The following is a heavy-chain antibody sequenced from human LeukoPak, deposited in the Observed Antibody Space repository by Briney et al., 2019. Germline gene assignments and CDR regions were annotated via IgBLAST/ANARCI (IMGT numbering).Heavy chain of an antibody. CDR2: ISYLSSHV. CDR3: GRAFPPLRTSSAGDL. D-gene: IGHD3-16*01. Sequence: GGSLRLSCSASGFTFSDYDMNWVRQAPGKGLEWVSSISYLSSHVYYGDSVKGRFSISRDNAKNSLYLQMNSLGAEDTAIYYCGRAFPPLRTSSAGDLWGQGILVTVS. V-gene: IGHV3-21*01. J-gene: IGHJ4*02. CDR1: GFTFSDYD.